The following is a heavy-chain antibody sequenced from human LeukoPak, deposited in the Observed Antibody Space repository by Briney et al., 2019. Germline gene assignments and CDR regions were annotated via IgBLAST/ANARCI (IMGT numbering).Heavy chain of an antibody. D-gene: IGHD3-9*01. CDR3: ARVDDILTGYYSPPYFDY. CDR2: ISAYNGNT. V-gene: IGHV1-18*01. CDR1: GYTFTSYG. Sequence: ASVKVSCKASGYTFTSYGISWVRQAPGQGLEWLGWISAYNGNTNYAQKLQGRVTMTTDTSTSTAYMELRSLRSDDTAVYYCARVDDILTGYYSPPYFDYWGQGTLVTVSS. J-gene: IGHJ4*02.